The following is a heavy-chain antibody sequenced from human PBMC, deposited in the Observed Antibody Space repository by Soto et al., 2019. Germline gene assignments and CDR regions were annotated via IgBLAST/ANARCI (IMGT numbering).Heavy chain of an antibody. CDR1: GGSFSGYY. D-gene: IGHD6-19*01. CDR3: ARGRRAGYSSGWPFDY. CDR2: INHSGST. Sequence: QVQLQQWGAGLLKPSETLSLTCAVYGGSFSGYYWSWIRQPPGKGLEWIGEINHSGSTNYNPSLKSPVTISVDTSKNQFSLKLSSVTAADTAVYYCARGRRAGYSSGWPFDYWGQGTLVTVSS. V-gene: IGHV4-34*01. J-gene: IGHJ4*02.